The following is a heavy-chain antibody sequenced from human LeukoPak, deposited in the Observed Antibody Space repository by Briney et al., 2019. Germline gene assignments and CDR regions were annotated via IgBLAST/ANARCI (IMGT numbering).Heavy chain of an antibody. CDR3: ARDLYGDYGTFRRFGRFDP. J-gene: IGHJ5*02. Sequence: PSETLSLTCTVSGGSISSYYWSWIRQPAGKGLEWIGRIYTSGSTNYNPSLKSRVTISVDTSKNQFSLKLSSVTAADTAVYYCARDLYGDYGTFRRFGRFDPWGQGTLVTVSS. D-gene: IGHD4-17*01. V-gene: IGHV4-4*07. CDR2: IYTSGST. CDR1: GGSISSYY.